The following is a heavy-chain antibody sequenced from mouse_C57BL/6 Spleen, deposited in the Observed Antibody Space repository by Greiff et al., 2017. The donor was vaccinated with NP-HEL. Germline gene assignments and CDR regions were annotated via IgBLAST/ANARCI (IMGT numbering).Heavy chain of an antibody. CDR3: ARYNTTVAHWYFDV. CDR1: GYTFTSYW. J-gene: IGHJ1*03. V-gene: IGHV1-72*01. D-gene: IGHD1-1*01. CDR2: IDPNSGGT. Sequence: QVQLKQPGAELVKPGASVKLSCKASGYTFTSYWMHWVKQRPGRGLEWIGRIDPNSGGTKYNEKFKSKATLTVDKPSSTAYMQLSSLTSEDSAVYYCARYNTTVAHWYFDVWGTGTTVTVSS.